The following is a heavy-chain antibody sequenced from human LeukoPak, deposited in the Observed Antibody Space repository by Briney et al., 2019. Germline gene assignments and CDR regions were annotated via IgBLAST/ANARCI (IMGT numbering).Heavy chain of an antibody. V-gene: IGHV4-34*01. Sequence: PSETLSLTCAVYGGSFGGYSWSWIRQPPGKGLKWMGEINHSGSTNYNPSLKSRVTISVDTSKNQFSLKLSSVTAADTAVYYCARGKRRGVAGTAAFEYWGQGTLVTVSS. D-gene: IGHD6-19*01. J-gene: IGHJ4*02. CDR1: GGSFGGYS. CDR2: INHSGST. CDR3: ARGKRRGVAGTAAFEY.